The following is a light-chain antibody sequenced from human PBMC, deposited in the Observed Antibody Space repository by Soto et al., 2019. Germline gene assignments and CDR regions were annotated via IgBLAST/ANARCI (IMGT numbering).Light chain of an antibody. CDR1: QSVSSN. CDR3: QQYNKWPWT. Sequence: EMVMTQSQATLSVSPGERATLSCRASQSVSSNLAWYQQKPGQAPRLLIYGASPRATGIPVRFSGSGSGTVFTLTISSLQSEDFGVYYCQQYNKWPWTFGQGTKVEIK. J-gene: IGKJ1*01. CDR2: GAS. V-gene: IGKV3-15*01.